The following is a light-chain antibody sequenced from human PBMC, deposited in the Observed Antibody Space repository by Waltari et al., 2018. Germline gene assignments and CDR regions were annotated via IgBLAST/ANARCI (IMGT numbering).Light chain of an antibody. J-gene: IGKJ4*01. V-gene: IGKV4-1*01. CDR1: QSVLKSSTNKNY. CDR3: QQYYNAPVT. Sequence: EIVMTQSPESLAVSLGERATINCKSSQSVLKSSTNKNYLAWYQHRPGQPPKLLFYWSSTRESGVPDRFSTSGSGTDSTLTISSLQAEDVAVYYCQQYYNAPVTFGGGTKMEIK. CDR2: WSS.